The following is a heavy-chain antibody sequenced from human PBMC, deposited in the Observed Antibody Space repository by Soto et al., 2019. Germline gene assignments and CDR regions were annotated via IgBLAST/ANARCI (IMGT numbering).Heavy chain of an antibody. J-gene: IGHJ6*02. V-gene: IGHV1-69*13. CDR3: AKDHSEIRGSNFGYGSYYYYYGMDV. Sequence: SVKVSCKASGVTFSSYAISWVRQAPGQGLEWMGGIIPIFGTANYAQKFQGRVTITADESTSTAYMELSSLRAEDTAVYYCAKDHSEIRGSNFGYGSYYYYYGMDVWGQGTTVTVSS. D-gene: IGHD5-18*01. CDR2: IIPIFGTA. CDR1: GVTFSSYA.